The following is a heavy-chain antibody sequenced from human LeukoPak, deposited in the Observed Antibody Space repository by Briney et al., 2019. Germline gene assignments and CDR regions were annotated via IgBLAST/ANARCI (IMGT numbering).Heavy chain of an antibody. D-gene: IGHD4-23*01. J-gene: IGHJ4*02. CDR3: ARMDYGGNPYYFDY. CDR2: IIPIFGTA. Sequence: VASVKVSCEASGGTFSSYAISWVRQAPGQGLEWMGGIIPIFGTANYAQKFQGRVTITADESTSTAYMELSSLRSEDTAVYYCARMDYGGNPYYFDYWGQGTLVTVSS. CDR1: GGTFSSYA. V-gene: IGHV1-69*13.